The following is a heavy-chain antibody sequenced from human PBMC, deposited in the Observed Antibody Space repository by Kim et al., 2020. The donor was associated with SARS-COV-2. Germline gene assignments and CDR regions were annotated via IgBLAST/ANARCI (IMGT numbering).Heavy chain of an antibody. D-gene: IGHD6-13*01. CDR3: ARDFSSSSSAGY. J-gene: IGHJ4*02. Sequence: YYADSVKGRVTISRDNAKNSLYLQRTSLRAEDTAVYYCARDFSSSSSAGYWGQGTLVTVSS. V-gene: IGHV3-48*03.